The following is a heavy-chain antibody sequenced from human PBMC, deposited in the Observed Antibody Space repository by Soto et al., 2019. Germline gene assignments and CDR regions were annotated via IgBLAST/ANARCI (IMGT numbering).Heavy chain of an antibody. CDR2: IYYSGST. D-gene: IGHD3-22*01. CDR3: ARDPPMIVVVPGAHYGMDV. V-gene: IGHV4-31*03. J-gene: IGHJ6*02. CDR1: GDSISSGGYY. Sequence: PSETLSLTCTVSGDSISSGGYYWSWIRQHPGKGLEWIGYIYYSGSTYYNPSLKSRVTISVDTSKNQFSLKLSSVTAADTAVYYCARDPPMIVVVPGAHYGMDVWGQGTTVTVSS.